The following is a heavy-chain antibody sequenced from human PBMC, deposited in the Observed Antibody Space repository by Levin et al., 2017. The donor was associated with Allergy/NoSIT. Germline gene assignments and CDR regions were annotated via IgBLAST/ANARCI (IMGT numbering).Heavy chain of an antibody. D-gene: IGHD6-6*01. Sequence: GGSLRLSCAASGFTFSTYDMHWVRQATGKGLEWVSTLDSAGDTYYPGSVKGRFTISRDNAKNSLYLQMNSLRAGDTAIYYCARSGGHYSSSSGYYYYGMDVWGQGTTVTVSS. CDR2: LDSAGDT. CDR3: ARSGGHYSSSSGYYYYGMDV. V-gene: IGHV3-13*01. J-gene: IGHJ6*02. CDR1: GFTFSTYD.